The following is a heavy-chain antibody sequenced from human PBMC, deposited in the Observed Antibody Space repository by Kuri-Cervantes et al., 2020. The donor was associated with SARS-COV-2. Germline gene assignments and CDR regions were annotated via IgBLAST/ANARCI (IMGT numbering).Heavy chain of an antibody. V-gene: IGHV3-23*01. CDR1: GFTFSSQV. J-gene: IGHJ6*02. D-gene: IGHD6-13*01. CDR3: TRVYSSSWYSSQKYNYYGMDV. Sequence: GESLKISCAGSGFTFSSQVMSWVRQAPGKGLEWVSGISGSGDNTHYAESVRGRFAISRDNSKNTLHLQMNSLRAEDTAVYYCTRVYSSSWYSSQKYNYYGMDVWGQGTTVTVSS. CDR2: ISGSGDNT.